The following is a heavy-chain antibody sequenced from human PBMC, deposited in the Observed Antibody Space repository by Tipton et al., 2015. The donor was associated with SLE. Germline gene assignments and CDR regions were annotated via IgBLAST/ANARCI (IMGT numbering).Heavy chain of an antibody. CDR1: GRSISRYY. D-gene: IGHD6-6*01. V-gene: IGHV4-59*01. CDR2: IFHSGNT. J-gene: IGHJ4*02. CDR3: ARQSMAARPDFDF. Sequence: TLSLTCTVSGRSISRYYWNWIRQPPGKGLEWIGYIFHSGNTNYNPSLKSRVTISADTSKNQFSLKLTSVSAADTAVYYCARQSMAARPDFDFWGQGTLVTVSS.